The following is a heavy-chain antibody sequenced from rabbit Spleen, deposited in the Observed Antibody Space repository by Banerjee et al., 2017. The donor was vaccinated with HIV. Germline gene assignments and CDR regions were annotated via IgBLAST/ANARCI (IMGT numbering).Heavy chain of an antibody. Sequence: QSLEESGGDLVKPGASLTLTCTASGFSFSSSDYMCWVRQAPGKGLEWISCIYAGGSGSTYYASWAKGRFTISKTSSTTVPLQMTSLTAADTATYFCARDTSSSFSSYGMDLWGPGTLVTVS. D-gene: IGHD1-1*01. V-gene: IGHV1S40*01. J-gene: IGHJ6*01. CDR1: GFSFSSSDY. CDR3: ARDTSSSFSSYGMDL. CDR2: IYAGGSGST.